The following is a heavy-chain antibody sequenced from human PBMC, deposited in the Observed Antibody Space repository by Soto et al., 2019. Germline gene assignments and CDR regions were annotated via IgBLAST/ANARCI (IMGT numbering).Heavy chain of an antibody. D-gene: IGHD3-10*01. CDR1: GGSISSGGYS. CDR3: ARVIIRGGYYYGMDV. V-gene: IGHV4-30-2*01. CDR2: IYHSGST. Sequence: SETLSLTCAVSGGSISSGGYSWSWIRQPPGKGLEWIGYIYHSGSTYYNPSLKSRVTISVDRSKNQFSLKLSSVTAADTAVYYCARVIIRGGYYYGMDVWGQGTTVTVSS. J-gene: IGHJ6*02.